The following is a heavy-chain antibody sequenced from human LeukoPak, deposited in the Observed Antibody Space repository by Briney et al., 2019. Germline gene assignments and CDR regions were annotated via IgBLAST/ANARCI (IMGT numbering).Heavy chain of an antibody. CDR3: ARVGYGSGSWGWFDP. Sequence: SVTLSLTCTVSGSSISGFFWSWIRQSPGKGLEYIGYIYYSGTTYYNPTLKSRVSMSVDTSKNQFFLNLTSVTAADTAIYYCARVGYGSGSWGWFDPWGQGTLVTVSS. CDR1: GSSISGFF. V-gene: IGHV4-59*01. J-gene: IGHJ5*02. D-gene: IGHD3-10*01. CDR2: IYYSGTT.